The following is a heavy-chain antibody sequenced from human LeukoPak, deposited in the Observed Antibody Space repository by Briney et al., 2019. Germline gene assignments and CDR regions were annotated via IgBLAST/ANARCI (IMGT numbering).Heavy chain of an antibody. CDR2: IYHSWRT. CDR1: GYCLSHDYY. CDR3: ARQHCPGECLRTSPTHPLDA. Sequence: SDTLPLTCTVSGYCLSHDYYWCWNRQPPGKRLEWIAGIYHSWRTYYHPSPKSRVTILIDTSNNQFSLRLRSVIADDTAVYYCARQHCPGECLRTSPTHPLDAWGQGTLVTVSS. D-gene: IGHD2-21*01. V-gene: IGHV4-38-2*02. J-gene: IGHJ5*02.